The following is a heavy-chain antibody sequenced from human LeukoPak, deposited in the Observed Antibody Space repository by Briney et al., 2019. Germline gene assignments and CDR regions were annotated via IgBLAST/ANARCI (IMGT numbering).Heavy chain of an antibody. J-gene: IGHJ5*02. Sequence: GASVKVSCKVSGYTLTKLSMHWVRQAPGKGLEWMGGFDPEDGETIYAQKFQGRVTMTEDTSTDTAYMELSSLRSEDTAVYYCATDHTWVGRGWFDPWGQGTLVTVSS. CDR3: ATDHTWVGRGWFDP. CDR2: FDPEDGET. CDR1: GYTLTKLS. V-gene: IGHV1-24*01. D-gene: IGHD1-1*01.